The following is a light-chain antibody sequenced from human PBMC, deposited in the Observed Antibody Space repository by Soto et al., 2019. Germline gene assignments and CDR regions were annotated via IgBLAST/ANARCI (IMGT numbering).Light chain of an antibody. CDR2: EVS. V-gene: IGLV2-8*01. J-gene: IGLJ1*01. CDR1: SSDVGGYDY. Sequence: QSVLTQPPSASGSPGQTVTISCTGTSSDVGGYDYVSWYQQHPGKAPKLLIYEVSDRPSGVPDRFSGSKSGNTASLTVSGLQAEDEADYYCSSYAGSSTYVFGSGTKVTVL. CDR3: SSYAGSSTYV.